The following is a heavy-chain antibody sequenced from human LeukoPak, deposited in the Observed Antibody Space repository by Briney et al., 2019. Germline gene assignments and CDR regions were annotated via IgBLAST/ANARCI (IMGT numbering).Heavy chain of an antibody. D-gene: IGHD5-12*01. J-gene: IGHJ4*02. CDR1: RSRLSSYW. CDR2: IKQDGSEK. V-gene: IGHV3-7*01. CDR3: ARDGLPFDF. Sequence: PGRSLRLSCAASRSRLSSYWMSWVRHAPGRGLEWVANIKQDGSEKYYVDSVKGRFTISRDNAKNSLYLQMNSLRAEDRAVYFGARDGLPFDFWGQGTLVTVSS.